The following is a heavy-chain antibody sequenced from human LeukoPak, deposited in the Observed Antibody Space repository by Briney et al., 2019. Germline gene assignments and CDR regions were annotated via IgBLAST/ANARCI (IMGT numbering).Heavy chain of an antibody. Sequence: GSSVKVSCKASGGTFSSYAISWVRQAPGQGLEWMGGIIPIFGTANYAQKFQGRVTITADESTSTAYMELSSLRSEDTAVYYCARTVSGYSYAFDYWGQGTLVTVCS. J-gene: IGHJ4*02. CDR1: GGTFSSYA. V-gene: IGHV1-69*01. D-gene: IGHD5-18*01. CDR3: ARTVSGYSYAFDY. CDR2: IIPIFGTA.